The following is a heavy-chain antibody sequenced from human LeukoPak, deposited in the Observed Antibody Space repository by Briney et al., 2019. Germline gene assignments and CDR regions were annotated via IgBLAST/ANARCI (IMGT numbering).Heavy chain of an antibody. D-gene: IGHD3-22*01. V-gene: IGHV1-18*01. CDR3: ASVYYDSSGIIGGDY. Sequence: ASVKVSCKASGYTFTSYGISWARQAPGQGLEWMGWISAYNGNTNYAQKLQGRVTMTTDTSTSTAYMELRSLRSDDTAVYYCASVYYDSSGIIGGDYWGQGTLVTVSS. CDR2: ISAYNGNT. J-gene: IGHJ4*02. CDR1: GYTFTSYG.